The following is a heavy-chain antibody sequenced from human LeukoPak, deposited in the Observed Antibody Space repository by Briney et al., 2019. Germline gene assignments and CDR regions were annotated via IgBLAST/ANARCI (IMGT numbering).Heavy chain of an antibody. CDR1: GYTFTMYY. CDR3: AREPRGGLSGGFGGLFASYYTYYYMDV. J-gene: IGHJ6*03. D-gene: IGHD3-10*01. Sequence: GASVKVSCKASGYTFTMYYIHWVRQAPGQGLEWMGMINPSDGATTYAQRFQGRVTMTRDMSTTTVYMDLRSLRSEDTAVYFCAREPRGGLSGGFGGLFASYYTYYYMDVWGRGTTVTVSS. CDR2: INPSDGAT. V-gene: IGHV1-46*01.